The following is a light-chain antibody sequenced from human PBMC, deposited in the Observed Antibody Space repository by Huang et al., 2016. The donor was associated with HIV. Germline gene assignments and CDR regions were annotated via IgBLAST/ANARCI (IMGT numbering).Light chain of an antibody. J-gene: IGKJ2*01. CDR1: QSVSSN. CDR2: GAS. V-gene: IGKV3-15*01. Sequence: EIVMTQSPATLSVSPGERATLSCRASQSVSSNLAWYQQKPGQAPRLLIYGASTRATGIPARFSGSGSGTEFTLTISSLQSEDFAVYYCQQGETFGQGTKLEIK. CDR3: QQGET.